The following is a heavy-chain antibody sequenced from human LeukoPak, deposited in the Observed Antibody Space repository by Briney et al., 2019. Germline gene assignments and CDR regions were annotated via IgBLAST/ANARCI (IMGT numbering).Heavy chain of an antibody. CDR3: ARDWRVLDY. D-gene: IGHD3-3*01. CDR2: ISYDGSNK. V-gene: IGHV3-30-3*01. J-gene: IGHJ4*02. Sequence: GGSLRLSCAASGFTFSSYAMHWGRQAPGKGLEWGAVISYDGSNKYYADHVNGRFPISRDHSKNTLYLHMNSLRVEDRAVYYCARDWRVLDYWGQGTLVTVSS. CDR1: GFTFSSYA.